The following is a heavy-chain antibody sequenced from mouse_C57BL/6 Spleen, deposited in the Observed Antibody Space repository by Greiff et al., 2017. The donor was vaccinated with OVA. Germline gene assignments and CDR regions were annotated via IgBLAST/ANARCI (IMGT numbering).Heavy chain of an antibody. J-gene: IGHJ1*03. Sequence: QVQLQQPGAELVMPGASVKLSCKASGYTFTSYWMHWVKQRPGQGLEWIGEIDPSDSYTNYNQKFKGKSTLTVDKSSSTAYMQLSSLTSEDSAVYYCARRLHGDFDVWGTGTTVTVSS. D-gene: IGHD1-2*01. CDR3: ARRLHGDFDV. CDR2: IDPSDSYT. CDR1: GYTFTSYW. V-gene: IGHV1-69*01.